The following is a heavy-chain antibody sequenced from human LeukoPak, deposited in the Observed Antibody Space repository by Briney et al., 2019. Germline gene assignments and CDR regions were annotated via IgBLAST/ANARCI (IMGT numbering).Heavy chain of an antibody. J-gene: IGHJ4*02. CDR1: GFTFSTYA. CDR3: AKDSCSSTTCYWDY. D-gene: IGHD2-2*01. Sequence: QTGGSLRLSCAASGFTFSTYAMSWVRQAPGTGLGWVSAISGSGGGTYCADSVKGRFTISRDNSKNTLYLQMSSLRAEDTAIYYCAKDSCSSTTCYWDYWGQGTLVTVSS. CDR2: ISGSGGGT. V-gene: IGHV3-23*01.